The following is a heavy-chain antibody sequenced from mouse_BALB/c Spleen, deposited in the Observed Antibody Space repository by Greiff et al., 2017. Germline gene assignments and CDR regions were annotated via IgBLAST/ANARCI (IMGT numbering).Heavy chain of an antibody. Sequence: QVQLQQPGAELVRPGASVKLSCKASGYTFTSYWINWVKQRPGQGLEWIGNIYPSDSYTNYNQKFKDKATLTVDKSSSTAYMQLSSPTSEDSAVYYCTRSRDGSPFAYWGQGTLVTVSA. CDR1: GYTFTSYW. CDR3: TRSRDGSPFAY. CDR2: IYPSDSYT. D-gene: IGHD1-2*01. V-gene: IGHV1-69*02. J-gene: IGHJ3*01.